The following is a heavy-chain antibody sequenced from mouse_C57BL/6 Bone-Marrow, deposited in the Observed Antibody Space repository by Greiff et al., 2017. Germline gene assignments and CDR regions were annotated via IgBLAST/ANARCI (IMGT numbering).Heavy chain of an antibody. Sequence: QVQLKESGAELVRPGASVTLSCKASGYTFTDYEMHWVKQTPVHGLEWIGAIDPETGGTAYNQKFKGKAILTAAKSSSTAYMELRSLTSEDSAVYYCTRRFLTTVVAPGFAYWGQGTLVTVSA. CDR1: GYTFTDYE. J-gene: IGHJ3*01. V-gene: IGHV1-15*01. CDR2: IDPETGGT. D-gene: IGHD1-1*01. CDR3: TRRFLTTVVAPGFAY.